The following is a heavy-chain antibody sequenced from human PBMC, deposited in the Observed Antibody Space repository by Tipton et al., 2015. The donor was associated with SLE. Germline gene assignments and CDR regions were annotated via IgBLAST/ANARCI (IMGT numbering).Heavy chain of an antibody. Sequence: QSGPEVKKPGSSVKVSCKASGGTFSSYAISWVRQAPGQGLEWMGIINPSGGSTSYAQKFQGRVTMTRDTSTSTVYMELSSLRSEDTAVYYCARGGYYNAFDIWGQGTMVTVSS. CDR2: INPSGGST. V-gene: IGHV1-46*01. CDR3: ARGGYYNAFDI. CDR1: GGTFSSYA. J-gene: IGHJ3*02. D-gene: IGHD3-3*01.